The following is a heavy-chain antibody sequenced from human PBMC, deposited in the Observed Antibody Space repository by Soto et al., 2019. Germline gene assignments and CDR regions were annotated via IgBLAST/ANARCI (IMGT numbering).Heavy chain of an antibody. CDR2: IIPIFGTA. V-gene: IGHV1-69*06. Sequence: SVKEYCQASGGTFSSYAISWVRQAPVQGLEWMGGIIPIFGTATYAQKFQGRVTITAYKSTSTAYMELSSLRCEDKAVYYCARGGGGCSGGSCYTTYYYYYGMDGWGQGTTFTVSS. J-gene: IGHJ6*01. CDR1: GGTFSSYA. CDR3: ARGGGGCSGGSCYTTYYYYYGMDG. D-gene: IGHD2-15*01.